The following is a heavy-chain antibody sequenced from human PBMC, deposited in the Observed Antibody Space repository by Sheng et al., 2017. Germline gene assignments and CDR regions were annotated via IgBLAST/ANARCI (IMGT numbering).Heavy chain of an antibody. CDR2: GHYSGSN. CDR3: ARVNSRGWRNWYFDL. D-gene: IGHD2-15*01. CDR1: DDSLRTDSYY. Sequence: RLQESGPGLLKPSETLSLTCTVSDDSLRTDSYYWGWIRQSPGKGLEWIGSGHYSGSNYYSQSLKSRVALSVDTSNKQFSLRLTSMTAADTAVYYCARVNSRGWRNWYFDLWGRGTLVIVSS. J-gene: IGHJ2*01. V-gene: IGHV4-39*07.